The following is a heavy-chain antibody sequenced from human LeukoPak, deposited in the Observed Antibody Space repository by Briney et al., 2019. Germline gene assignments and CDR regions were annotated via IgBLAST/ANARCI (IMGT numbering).Heavy chain of an antibody. CDR2: IIPIFGTA. Sequence: SVKVSFKASGGTFSSYAISWVRQAPGQGLEWMGGIIPIFGTANYAQKFQGRVTITADESTSTAYMELSSLRSEDTAVYYCARDPRYCSSTSCLYYFDYWGQGTLVTVSS. CDR1: GGTFSSYA. CDR3: ARDPRYCSSTSCLYYFDY. D-gene: IGHD2-2*01. J-gene: IGHJ4*02. V-gene: IGHV1-69*13.